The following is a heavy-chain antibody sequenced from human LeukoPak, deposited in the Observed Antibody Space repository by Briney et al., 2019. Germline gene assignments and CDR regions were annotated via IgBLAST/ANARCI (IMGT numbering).Heavy chain of an antibody. CDR2: IYYSGST. CDR3: VHLAEEQRGFDP. V-gene: IGHV4-39*07. CDR1: GGSISSSSYY. D-gene: IGHD6-25*01. J-gene: IGHJ5*02. Sequence: SETLSLTCTVSGGSISSSSYYWGWIRQPPGKGLEWIGSIYYSGSTYYNPSLKSRATISVDTSKNQFSLKLSSVTAADTAVYYCVHLAEEQRGFDPWGQGTLVTVSS.